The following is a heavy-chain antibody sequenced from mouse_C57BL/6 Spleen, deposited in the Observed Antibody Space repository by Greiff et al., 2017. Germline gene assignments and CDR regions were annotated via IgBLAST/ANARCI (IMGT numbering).Heavy chain of an antibody. J-gene: IGHJ2*01. CDR3: TRDLGWYYFDY. V-gene: IGHV5-9-1*02. Sequence: EVNVVESGEGLVKPGGYLKLSCAASGFTFSSYAMSWVRQTPEKRLEWVAYISSGGDYIYYADTVKGRFTISRDNARNTLYLQMSSLKSEDTAMYYCTRDLGWYYFDYWGQGTTLTVSS. D-gene: IGHD1-1*02. CDR2: ISSGGDYI. CDR1: GFTFSSYA.